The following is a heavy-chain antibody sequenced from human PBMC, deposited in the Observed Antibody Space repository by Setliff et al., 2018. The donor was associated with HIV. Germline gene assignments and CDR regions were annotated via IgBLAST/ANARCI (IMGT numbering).Heavy chain of an antibody. D-gene: IGHD3-22*01. V-gene: IGHV3-74*03. CDR3: AKIQNPQGYYYDSSGYYPHPGSPDY. Sequence: GGSLRLSCAASGFTFSSYWMHWVRQAPGKGLVWVSRLNTDGSSTKYADSVKGRFTISRDNAKNTLYLQMDSLRGEDTAVYYCAKIQNPQGYYYDSSGYYPHPGSPDYWGQGTLVTVS. CDR2: LNTDGSST. CDR1: GFTFSSYW. J-gene: IGHJ4*02.